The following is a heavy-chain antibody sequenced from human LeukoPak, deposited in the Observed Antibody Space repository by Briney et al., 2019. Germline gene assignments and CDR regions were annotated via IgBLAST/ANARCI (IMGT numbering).Heavy chain of an antibody. Sequence: GGSLRLSCAASGFTFSTCGMHWVRQATGKGLEWVSAIGTAGDTYYPGSVKGRFTISRENAKNSLYLQMNSLRAGDTAVYYCARGLGITGIVDAFDIWGQGTMVTVSS. J-gene: IGHJ3*02. CDR3: ARGLGITGIVDAFDI. D-gene: IGHD1-20*01. V-gene: IGHV3-13*01. CDR2: IGTAGDT. CDR1: GFTFSTCG.